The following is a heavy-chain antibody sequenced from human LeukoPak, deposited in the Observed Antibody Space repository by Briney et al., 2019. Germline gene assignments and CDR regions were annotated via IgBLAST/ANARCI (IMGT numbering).Heavy chain of an antibody. CDR1: GGSISSGDYY. D-gene: IGHD3-22*01. CDR3: ARAKGLALYYYDSSGLLDY. Sequence: PSETLSLTCTVSGGSISSGDYYWSWIRQPPGKGLEWIGYIYYSGSTYYNPSLKSRVTISVDTSKNQFSLKLSSVTAADTAVYYCARAKGLALYYYDSSGLLDYWGQGTLVTVSS. CDR2: IYYSGST. V-gene: IGHV4-30-4*01. J-gene: IGHJ4*02.